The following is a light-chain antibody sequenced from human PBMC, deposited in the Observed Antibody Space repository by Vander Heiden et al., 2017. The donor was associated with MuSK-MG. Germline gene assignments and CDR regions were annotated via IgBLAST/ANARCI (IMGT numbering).Light chain of an antibody. Sequence: DIQLTQSPSFLSASVGDRVTITCRASQGISSHLAWYQQKPGKAPKLLIYAASTLQSGVPSRFSGSGSGTEFTLTISSLQPEDFATYFCQQFKSYPRTFGQGTKVEIK. J-gene: IGKJ1*01. V-gene: IGKV1-9*01. CDR3: QQFKSYPRT. CDR1: QGISSH. CDR2: AAS.